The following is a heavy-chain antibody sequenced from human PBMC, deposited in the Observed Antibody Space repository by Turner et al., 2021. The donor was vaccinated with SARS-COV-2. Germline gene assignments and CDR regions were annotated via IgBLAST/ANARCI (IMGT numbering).Heavy chain of an antibody. CDR3: ARRSEGYYGSGSHWFDP. V-gene: IGHV4-39*01. Sequence: QLQLQESGPGLVTPSETLSLTCPVSGGSISSSPYYWGWIRQPPGKGLEWIGSIYYSGSTYYNPSLKSRVTISVDTSKNQFSLKLSSVTAADTAVYYCARRSEGYYGSGSHWFDPWGQGTLVTVSS. D-gene: IGHD3-10*01. CDR1: GGSISSSPYY. J-gene: IGHJ5*02. CDR2: IYYSGST.